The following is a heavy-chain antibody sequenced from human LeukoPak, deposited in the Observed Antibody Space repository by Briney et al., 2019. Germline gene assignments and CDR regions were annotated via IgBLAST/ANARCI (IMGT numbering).Heavy chain of an antibody. CDR1: GFTFSSYA. CDR2: ISGSGGST. D-gene: IGHD2-2*01. Sequence: GGSLRLSCAASGFTFSSYAMSWVRQAPGKGLEWVSAISGSGGSTYYADSVKGRFTISRDNSKNTLYLQMNSQRAEDTAVYYCAKSSYCSSTSCYGYYYYYYMDVWGKGTTVTVSS. J-gene: IGHJ6*03. CDR3: AKSSYCSSTSCYGYYYYYYMDV. V-gene: IGHV3-23*01.